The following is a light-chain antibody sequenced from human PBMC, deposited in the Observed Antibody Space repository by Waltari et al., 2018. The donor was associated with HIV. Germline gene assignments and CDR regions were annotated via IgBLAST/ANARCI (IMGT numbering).Light chain of an antibody. Sequence: QSVLTQPPSASGTPGQRVTISCSGSTSNIGSTYVYWYQHLPGTAPKLLSYRNNQRPSGVPDRFSGSKSGTSASLAISGLRSEDEADYYCATWDDSRVVFGGGTKLTVL. V-gene: IGLV1-47*01. J-gene: IGLJ2*01. CDR2: RNN. CDR3: ATWDDSRVV. CDR1: TSNIGSTY.